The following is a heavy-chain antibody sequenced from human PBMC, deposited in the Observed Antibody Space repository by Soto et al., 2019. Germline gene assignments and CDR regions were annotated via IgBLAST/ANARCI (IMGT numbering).Heavy chain of an antibody. CDR2: INSDGSTT. V-gene: IGHV3-74*01. CDR1: GFTFSTYW. Sequence: EVQLVESGGGLVQPGGSLRLSCAASGFTFSTYWMHWVRQVPGKGLVWVSRINSDGSTTSYADSVKGRLTISRDNANYALLLQMNSLRAEDTAVYYCAGEVATLLAWGQGTLVTVSS. D-gene: IGHD5-12*01. J-gene: IGHJ5*02. CDR3: AGEVATLLA.